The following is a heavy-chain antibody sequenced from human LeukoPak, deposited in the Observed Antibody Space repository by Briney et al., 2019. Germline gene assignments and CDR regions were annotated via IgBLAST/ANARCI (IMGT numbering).Heavy chain of an antibody. CDR3: VGDLSRSSGTYSPPYFDY. V-gene: IGHV3-7*01. CDR1: GFTFSNYW. D-gene: IGHD1-26*01. Sequence: GGSLRLSCAASGFTFSNYWMCWVRQAPGKGLEWVANIKEDGSEKYYVDSVKGRFTISRDNAKNSLYLQMDTLRVDDTAVYYCVGDLSRSSGTYSPPYFDYWGQGTLVTGSS. J-gene: IGHJ4*02. CDR2: IKEDGSEK.